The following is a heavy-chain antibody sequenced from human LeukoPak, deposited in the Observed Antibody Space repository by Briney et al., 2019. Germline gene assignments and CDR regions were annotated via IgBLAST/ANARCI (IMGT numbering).Heavy chain of an antibody. CDR3: ARDYAEGSGAYFDY. D-gene: IGHD3-16*01. Sequence: PSETLSLTCTVSGGSISSYYWSWIRQPAGKGLEWIGRIYTSGSTNYNPSLKSRVTMSVDTSKNQFSLKLSSVTAADTAVYYCARDYAEGSGAYFDYWGQGTPVTVSS. J-gene: IGHJ4*02. CDR2: IYTSGST. V-gene: IGHV4-4*07. CDR1: GGSISSYY.